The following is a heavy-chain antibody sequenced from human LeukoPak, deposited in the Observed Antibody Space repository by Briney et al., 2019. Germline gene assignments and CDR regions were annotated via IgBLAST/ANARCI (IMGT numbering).Heavy chain of an antibody. Sequence: GGSLRLSCTVSGFTLSSYEMNWVRQAPGKRLEWISYISTSTTTIYYANSVKGRFTISRDNAKKSLYLQMNSLRVEDTGVYYCASWGEGALDNWGQGTLVTVSS. CDR2: ISTSTTTI. D-gene: IGHD1-26*01. CDR1: GFTLSSYE. J-gene: IGHJ4*02. CDR3: ASWGEGALDN. V-gene: IGHV3-48*01.